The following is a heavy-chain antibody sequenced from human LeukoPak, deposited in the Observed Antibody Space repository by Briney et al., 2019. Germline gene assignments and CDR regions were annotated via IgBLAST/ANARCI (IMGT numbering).Heavy chain of an antibody. CDR1: GYTFTSYA. CDR2: INTNTGNP. J-gene: IGHJ4*02. V-gene: IGHV7-4-1*02. CDR3: ARGFYVWGSYPHQY. D-gene: IGHD3-16*02. Sequence: ASVKVSCKASGYTFTSYAMNWVRQAPGQGLEWMGWINTNTGNPTYAQGFTGRFVFSLDTSVSTAYLQISSLKAEDTAVYYCARGFYVWGSYPHQYWGQGTLVTVSS.